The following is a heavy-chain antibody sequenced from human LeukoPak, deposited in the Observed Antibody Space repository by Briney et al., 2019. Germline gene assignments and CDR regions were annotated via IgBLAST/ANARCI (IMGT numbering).Heavy chain of an antibody. V-gene: IGHV1-18*01. CDR3: ARDRFWRGGPPSFDY. D-gene: IGHD3-3*01. CDR2: ISAYNGNT. Sequence: ASVKVSCKASGYTFTSYGNSWVRQAPGQGLEWMGWISAYNGNTNYAQKLQGRVTMTTDTSTSTAYMELRSLRSDDTAVYYCARDRFWRGGPPSFDYWGQGTLVTVSS. CDR1: GYTFTSYG. J-gene: IGHJ4*02.